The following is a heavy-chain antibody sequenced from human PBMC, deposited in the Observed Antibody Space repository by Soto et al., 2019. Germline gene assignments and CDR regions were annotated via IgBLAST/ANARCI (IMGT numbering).Heavy chain of an antibody. J-gene: IGHJ5*02. CDR2: IYYSGST. CDR3: ARAEYSSSCWFDP. V-gene: IGHV4-61*01. D-gene: IGHD6-6*01. CDR1: GGSVSSGSYY. Sequence: SETLSLTCTVSGGSVSSGSYYWSWIRQPPGKGLEWIGYIYYSGSTNYNPSLKSRVTISVDTSKNQFSLKLSSVTAADTAVYYCARAEYSSSCWFDPWGQGTLVTVSS.